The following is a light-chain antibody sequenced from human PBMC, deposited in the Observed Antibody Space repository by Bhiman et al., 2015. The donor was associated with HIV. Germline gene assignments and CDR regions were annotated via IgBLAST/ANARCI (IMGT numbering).Light chain of an antibody. CDR2: QDY. CDR3: QVWDSSSDHPV. J-gene: IGLJ3*02. V-gene: IGLV3-1*01. Sequence: YDLTQPPSVSVPPGQTASIPCSGDKLEDKYVSWYQQKPDQSPILVIYQDYKRPSGIPERFSGSNSGNTATLIINRVEAGDEADYYCQVWDSSSDHPVFGGGTKLTVL. CDR1: KLEDKY.